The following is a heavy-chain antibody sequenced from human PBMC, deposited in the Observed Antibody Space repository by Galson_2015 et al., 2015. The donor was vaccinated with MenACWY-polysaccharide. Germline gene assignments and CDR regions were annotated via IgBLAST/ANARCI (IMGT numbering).Heavy chain of an antibody. CDR1: GFTFSSYD. CDR3: AKVRGVLYYAMDV. J-gene: IGHJ6*02. CDR2: ISGSGFTT. Sequence: SLRLSCATSGFTFSSYDMNWVRQAPGKGLEWGSSISGSGFTTKYADSVEGRFTISRDNSKNTVSLQMFSLRAEDSAAYYCAKVRGVLYYAMDVWGQGTTVAVSS. V-gene: IGHV3-23*01. D-gene: IGHD2-8*02.